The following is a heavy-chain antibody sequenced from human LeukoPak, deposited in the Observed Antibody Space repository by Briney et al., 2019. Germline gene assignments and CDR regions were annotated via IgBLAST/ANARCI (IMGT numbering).Heavy chain of an antibody. V-gene: IGHV4-34*01. CDR1: GGSFSGYY. CDR2: INHSGST. Sequence: SETLSLTCAVYGGSFSGYYWSWIRQPPGKGLEWIGEINHSGSTNYNPSLKSRVTISVDTSKNQFSLKLSSVTAADTAVYYCARGVGIQRWSFFFDHWGQGILVSVSS. CDR3: ARGVGIQRWSFFFDH. D-gene: IGHD5-18*01. J-gene: IGHJ4*02.